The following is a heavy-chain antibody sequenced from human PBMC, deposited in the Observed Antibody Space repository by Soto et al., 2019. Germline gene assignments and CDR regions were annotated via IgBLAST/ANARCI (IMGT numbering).Heavy chain of an antibody. J-gene: IGHJ6*02. CDR2: IDPSDSYT. Sequence: PGESLKISCKGSGYSFTSYWISWVRQMPGKGLEWMGRIDPSDSYTNYSPSFQGHVTISADKSISTAYLQWSSLKASDTAMYSSARPTLLGSSSLGPHGMDVWGQGTTGTVSS. CDR1: GYSFTSYW. V-gene: IGHV5-10-1*01. CDR3: ARPTLLGSSSLGPHGMDV. D-gene: IGHD6-6*01.